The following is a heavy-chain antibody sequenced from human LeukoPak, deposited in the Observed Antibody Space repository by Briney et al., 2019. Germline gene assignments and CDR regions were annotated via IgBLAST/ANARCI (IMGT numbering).Heavy chain of an antibody. J-gene: IGHJ5*02. Sequence: PGGSLRLSCAASGFTFSSYSMNWVRQAPGKGPEWVSFISSSSSYIYYADSVKGRFTISRDNAKNSLYLQMNSLRAEDTAVYYCARVYSTIFGVVRNWFDPWGQGTLVTVSS. CDR3: ARVYSTIFGVVRNWFDP. CDR2: ISSSSSYI. V-gene: IGHV3-21*01. CDR1: GFTFSSYS. D-gene: IGHD3-3*01.